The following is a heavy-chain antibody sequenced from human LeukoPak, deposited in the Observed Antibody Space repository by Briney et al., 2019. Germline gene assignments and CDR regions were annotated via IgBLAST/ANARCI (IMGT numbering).Heavy chain of an antibody. V-gene: IGHV4-59*01. D-gene: IGHD2-21*02. CDR1: GGSISSYY. CDR2: IYYSGST. Sequence: PAETPTLTCTVSGGSISSYYWSWIRQPPGKGLEWIVYIYYSGSTNYNPSLKSRVTISVDTSKNQFSLKVSYVTAADTAVYYCARDSSYCGGDCYSFDHLRQGTLLTVSS. J-gene: IGHJ4*02. CDR3: ARDSSYCGGDCYSFDH.